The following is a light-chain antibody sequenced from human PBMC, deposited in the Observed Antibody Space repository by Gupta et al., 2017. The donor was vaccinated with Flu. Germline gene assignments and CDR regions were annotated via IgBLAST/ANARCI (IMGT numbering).Light chain of an antibody. CDR3: QQYRSYPWT. CDR2: KAS. V-gene: IGKV1-5*03. J-gene: IGKJ1*01. CDR1: QSSDSW. Sequence: GDRVTITGRASQSSDSWLAWYQQKPGKAPKLLIYKASNLESGVPSRFSGSGSGTEFTLTTSSLQPDDFATYYCQQYRSYPWTFGQGTTVEIQ.